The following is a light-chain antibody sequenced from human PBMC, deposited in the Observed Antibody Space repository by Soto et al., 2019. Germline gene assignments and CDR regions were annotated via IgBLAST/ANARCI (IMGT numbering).Light chain of an antibody. Sequence: IVFTMSPGTLTLSPRERATLSCRASQSVSSSYLAWYQQKAGQAPRLIIYGASNRATGIPDRFSGSGSGTEFTLTSSSLQSDDCAVYYCQYDDNLLTFGRGTKVEI. CDR1: QSVSSSY. CDR2: GAS. CDR3: QYDDNLLT. J-gene: IGKJ4*01. V-gene: IGKV3D-7*01.